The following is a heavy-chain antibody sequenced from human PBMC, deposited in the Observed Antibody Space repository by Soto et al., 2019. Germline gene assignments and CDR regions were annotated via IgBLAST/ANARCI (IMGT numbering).Heavy chain of an antibody. J-gene: IGHJ6*02. CDR3: ARRRWIQFPYYYYGMAV. CDR2: INHSGST. Sequence: PSETLSLTCAVYGGSFSGYYWSWIRQPPGKGLEWIGEINHSGSTNYNPSLKSRVTISVDTSKNQFSLKLSSVTAADTAVYYCARRRWIQFPYYYYGMAVWGQGTTVTVSS. V-gene: IGHV4-34*01. D-gene: IGHD5-18*01. CDR1: GGSFSGYY.